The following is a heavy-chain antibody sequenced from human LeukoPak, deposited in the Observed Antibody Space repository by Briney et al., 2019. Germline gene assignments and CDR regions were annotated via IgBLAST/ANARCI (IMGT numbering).Heavy chain of an antibody. CDR3: AKAAHLYYYDSSGIRGSAFDI. CDR1: GGTFSSYA. Sequence: GASVKVSCKASGGTFSSYAISWVRQAPGQGLEWMGGIIPIFGTANYAQKFQGRVTITADESTSTAYMELSSLRSEDTAVYYCAKAAHLYYYDSSGIRGSAFDIWGQGTVVTVSS. CDR2: IIPIFGTA. J-gene: IGHJ3*02. D-gene: IGHD3-22*01. V-gene: IGHV1-69*13.